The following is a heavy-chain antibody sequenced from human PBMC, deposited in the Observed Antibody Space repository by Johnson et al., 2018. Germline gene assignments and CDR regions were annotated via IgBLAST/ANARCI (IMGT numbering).Heavy chain of an antibody. Sequence: VQLVESGGGVVQSGRSLRLSCVVSGFTFNSYGMHWFRQAPGKGLEWVAVISYDGSNKYYADSVKGRFTISRDSSKNTLYLQMNSLSAEDTAGYYCARNNGDYYYMDVWGKGTTVTVAS. CDR1: GFTFNSYG. J-gene: IGHJ6*03. CDR3: ARNNGDYYYMDV. CDR2: ISYDGSNK. V-gene: IGHV3-30*03. D-gene: IGHD3-10*01.